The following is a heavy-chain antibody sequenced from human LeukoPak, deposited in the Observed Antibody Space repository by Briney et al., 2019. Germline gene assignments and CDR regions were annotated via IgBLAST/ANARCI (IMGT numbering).Heavy chain of an antibody. Sequence: ASVNVSCKASGYTFTSYGISWVRQAPGQGLEWMGWISAYNGNTNYAQKLQGRVTMTTDTSTSTAYMELRSLRSDDTAVYYCASTGFYYDSSGPHDAFDIWGQGTMVTVSS. CDR1: GYTFTSYG. CDR3: ASTGFYYDSSGPHDAFDI. CDR2: ISAYNGNT. J-gene: IGHJ3*02. D-gene: IGHD3-22*01. V-gene: IGHV1-18*01.